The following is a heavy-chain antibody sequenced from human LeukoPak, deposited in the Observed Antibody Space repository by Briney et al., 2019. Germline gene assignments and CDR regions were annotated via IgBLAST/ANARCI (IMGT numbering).Heavy chain of an antibody. V-gene: IGHV4-38-2*01. CDR3: ARQTTARPSSWYFDL. CDR2: IYYSGTT. Sequence: SETLSLTCDVSGYSITSGYDWGWIRQPPGKGLEWIGSIYYSGTTYYNPSLRSRVTISVDTSKNQFSLRLSSVTAADTTVYYCARQTTARPSSWYFDLWGRGSPVTVSS. CDR1: GYSITSGYD. D-gene: IGHD4-17*01. J-gene: IGHJ2*01.